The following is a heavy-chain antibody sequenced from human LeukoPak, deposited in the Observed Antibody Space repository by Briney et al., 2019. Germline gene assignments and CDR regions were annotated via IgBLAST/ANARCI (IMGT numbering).Heavy chain of an antibody. J-gene: IGHJ4*02. CDR3: SRHEALPGDY. Sequence: PGGSLRLSCAASGFTFSGSTVHWVRQASGKGLDWVGHIRTKANNYATAYAASVKGRFTISRDDSKNTAYLQMNSLKIEDTAAYYCSRHEALPGDYWGQGTLVTVSS. D-gene: IGHD2-21*02. V-gene: IGHV3-73*01. CDR1: GFTFSGST. CDR2: IRTKANNYAT.